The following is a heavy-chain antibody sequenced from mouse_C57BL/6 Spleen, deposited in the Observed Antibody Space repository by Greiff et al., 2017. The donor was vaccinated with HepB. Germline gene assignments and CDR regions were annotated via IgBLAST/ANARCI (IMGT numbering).Heavy chain of an antibody. D-gene: IGHD1-1*01. J-gene: IGHJ2*01. CDR3: ARWVVVAPYFDY. V-gene: IGHV1-81*01. CDR1: GYTFTSYG. Sequence: VHLVESGAELARPGASVKLSCKASGYTFTSYGISWVKQRTGQGLEWIGEIYPRSGNTYYNEKFKGKATLTADKSSSTAYMELRSLTSEDSAVYFCARWVVVAPYFDYWGQGTTLTVSS. CDR2: IYPRSGNT.